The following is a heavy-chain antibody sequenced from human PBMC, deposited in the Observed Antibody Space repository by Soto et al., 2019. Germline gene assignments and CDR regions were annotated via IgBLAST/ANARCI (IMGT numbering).Heavy chain of an antibody. J-gene: IGHJ4*02. CDR1: GFTFSSFS. V-gene: IGHV3-30*09. Sequence: GGSLRLSCAASGFTFSSFSLHWVRQAPGKGLEWLALISYDGTNKYNADSVKGRFAISRDNSKNTLYLQLNSRRPEDTAVYYCARTTTVAGTPEFDYWGQGTLVTVSS. CDR2: ISYDGTNK. CDR3: ARTTTVAGTPEFDY. D-gene: IGHD6-19*01.